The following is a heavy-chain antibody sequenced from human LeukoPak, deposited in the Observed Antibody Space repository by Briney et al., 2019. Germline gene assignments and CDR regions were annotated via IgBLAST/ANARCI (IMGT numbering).Heavy chain of an antibody. V-gene: IGHV1-2*02. D-gene: IGHD2-2*01. Sequence: ASVKVSCNASGYTFTGYYMHWVRQAPGQGLEWMGWINPNSGGTNYAQKFQGRVTMTRDTSISTAYMELSRLRSDDTAVYYCARVSIVVVPAAEYYFLYWGQGTLVTVSS. CDR1: GYTFTGYY. CDR3: ARVSIVVVPAAEYYFLY. J-gene: IGHJ4*02. CDR2: INPNSGGT.